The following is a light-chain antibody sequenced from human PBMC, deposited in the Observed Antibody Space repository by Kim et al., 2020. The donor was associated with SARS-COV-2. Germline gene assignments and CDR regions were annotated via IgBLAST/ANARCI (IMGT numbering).Light chain of an antibody. Sequence: DIQMTQSPSSLSVSVGDRVSITCRASQSIGSYLYWYQQKPGKAPNLLIKAGTNLQSGVPARFSGSGYGTDFTLTISSLQPEDFATYYCQQSYSTPYTFGQGTKLEI. CDR1: QSIGSY. CDR2: AGT. J-gene: IGKJ2*01. V-gene: IGKV1-39*01. CDR3: QQSYSTPYT.